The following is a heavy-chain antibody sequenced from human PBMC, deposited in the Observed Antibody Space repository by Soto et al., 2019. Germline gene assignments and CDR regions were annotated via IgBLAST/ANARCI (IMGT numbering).Heavy chain of an antibody. Sequence: APVKVSCKASGGTFSSYAISWVRQAPGQGLEWMGGIIPIFGTANYAQKFQGRVTITADESTSTAYMELSSLRSEDTAVYYCANFFAGNYYGMDVWGQGTTVTVSS. V-gene: IGHV1-69*13. J-gene: IGHJ6*02. CDR2: IIPIFGTA. CDR1: GGTFSSYA. D-gene: IGHD3-3*01. CDR3: ANFFAGNYYGMDV.